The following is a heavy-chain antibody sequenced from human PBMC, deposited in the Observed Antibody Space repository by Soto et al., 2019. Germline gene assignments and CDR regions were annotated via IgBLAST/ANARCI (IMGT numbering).Heavy chain of an antibody. CDR1: GFTFSDYY. D-gene: IGHD3-22*01. CDR2: ISRSGNIT. J-gene: IGHJ4*02. Sequence: GGSLRLSCAASGFTFSDYYMSWIRQAPGKGLEWVSSISRSGNITYYADSVKGRFSISRDNAKNTLYLQMNSLRAEDTAVYYCAKDRYLDHDSRGYLFDNWGQGTLVTVSS. CDR3: AKDRYLDHDSRGYLFDN. V-gene: IGHV3-11*01.